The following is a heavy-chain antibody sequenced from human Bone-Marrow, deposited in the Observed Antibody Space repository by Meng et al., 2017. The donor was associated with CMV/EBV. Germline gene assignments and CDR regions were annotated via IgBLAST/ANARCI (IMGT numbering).Heavy chain of an antibody. CDR1: GGSMKRNTFY. Sequence: SETLSLTCTVSGGSMKRNTFYWGWIRQPPGKGLEWIGSMYYSGSTHYNPSLKRRVSIFVDSSRNHLSLNRRSVTAADTAVYYCGRASGVFCSSPNCYRGGTDVGAKGPRSPSP. CDR2: MYYSGST. V-gene: IGHV4-39*07. CDR3: GRASGVFCSSPNCYRGGTDV. D-gene: IGHD2-2*02. J-gene: IGHJ6*02.